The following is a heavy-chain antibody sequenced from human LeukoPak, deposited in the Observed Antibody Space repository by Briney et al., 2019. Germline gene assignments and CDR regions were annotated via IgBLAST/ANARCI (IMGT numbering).Heavy chain of an antibody. D-gene: IGHD6-13*01. J-gene: IGHJ6*02. V-gene: IGHV3-7*01. Sequence: GGSLRLSCAASGFTFSSYAMSWVRQAPGKGLEWVANIKQDGSEKYYVDSVKGRFTISRDNAKNSLYLQMNSLRAEDTAVYYCARDLGSSWYLYYYYYGMDVWGQGTTVTVSS. CDR3: ARDLGSSWYLYYYYYGMDV. CDR2: IKQDGSEK. CDR1: GFTFSSYA.